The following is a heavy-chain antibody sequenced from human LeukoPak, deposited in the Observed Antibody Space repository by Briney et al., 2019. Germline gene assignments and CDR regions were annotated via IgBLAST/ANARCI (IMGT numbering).Heavy chain of an antibody. J-gene: IGHJ4*02. V-gene: IGHV4-59*01. D-gene: IGHD5-12*01. CDR2: IYYSGGA. CDR1: GGSISSYY. CDR3: ARTGVVATSYFVDY. Sequence: SETLSLTCTVSGGSISSYYWSWIRQPPGKGLEWIGFIYYSGGANYNPSLRSRVTMSVDTSKNQFSLKLTSVTAADTAVYYCARTGVVATSYFVDYWGQGILVTVSS.